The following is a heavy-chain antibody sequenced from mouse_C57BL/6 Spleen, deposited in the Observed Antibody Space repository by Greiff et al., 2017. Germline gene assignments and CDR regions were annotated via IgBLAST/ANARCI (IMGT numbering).Heavy chain of an antibody. CDR3: ARWTSQATWFAD. D-gene: IGHD3-2*02. J-gene: IGHJ3*01. CDR2: ISPRSGNT. CDR1: GYTFTSYG. Sequence: VQLQQSGAELARPGASVKLSCKASGYTFTSYGISWVKQRNGQGLEWIGEISPRSGNTYYNEKFKGKATLTADKSSSTAYMELLSLTSEDSAVYFCARWTSQATWFADWGQGTLVTVSA. V-gene: IGHV1-81*01.